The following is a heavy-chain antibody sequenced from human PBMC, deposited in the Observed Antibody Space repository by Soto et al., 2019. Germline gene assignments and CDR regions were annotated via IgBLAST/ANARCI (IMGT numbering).Heavy chain of an antibody. V-gene: IGHV4-39*01. CDR2: IYYSGST. Sequence: QLQLQESGPGLVKPSETLSLTCTVSGGSISSSSYYWGWIRQPPGQGLEWIGSIYYSGSTYYNPSRKRRFTISVGTSKNQFSLKLGSVTAVDTAVYYCARQATRKKYDGNAFDIWGQGTMVTVSS. D-gene: IGHD3-16*01. CDR3: ARQATRKKYDGNAFDI. CDR1: GGSISSSSYY. J-gene: IGHJ3*02.